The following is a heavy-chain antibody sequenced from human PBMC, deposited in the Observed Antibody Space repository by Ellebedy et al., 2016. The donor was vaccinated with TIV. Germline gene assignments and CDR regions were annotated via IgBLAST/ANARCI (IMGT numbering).Heavy chain of an antibody. J-gene: IGHJ6*02. Sequence: GESLKISCAASGFTFSNAWMSWVRQAPGEGLEWVANIKQDGSEKYCVDSVKGRFLISRDNVKNSLTLQMNSLRDEDTAVYFCARDWGKVWGQGTTVTVFS. CDR2: IKQDGSEK. CDR3: ARDWGKV. CDR1: GFTFSNAW. V-gene: IGHV3-7*01. D-gene: IGHD3-16*01.